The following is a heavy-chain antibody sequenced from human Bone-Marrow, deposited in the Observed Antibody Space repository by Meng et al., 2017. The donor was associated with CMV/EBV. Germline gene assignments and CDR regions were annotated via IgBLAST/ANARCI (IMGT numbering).Heavy chain of an antibody. CDR1: GFTFSDYW. Sequence: EVRLVEPGGGLVQPWGSLRLSCTDSGFTFSDYWMHWVRQVPGEGLVWVSRINTGGTFTSYADSVRGRFTISRDNAKNTLYLQMSSLRAEDTAMYYCARGVGESLGWELGYWGQGTLVTVSS. V-gene: IGHV3-74*01. CDR3: ARGVGESLGWELGY. D-gene: IGHD1-26*01. J-gene: IGHJ4*02. CDR2: INTGGTFT.